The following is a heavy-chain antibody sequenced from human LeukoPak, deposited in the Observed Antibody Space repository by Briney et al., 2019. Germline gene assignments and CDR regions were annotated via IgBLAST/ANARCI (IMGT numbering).Heavy chain of an antibody. V-gene: IGHV4-59*02. CDR1: GGSVTNYY. D-gene: IGHD3-10*01. CDR3: ARVVPYGPSYEFFDY. Sequence: PSETLSLTCTVFGGSVTNYYWGCIRQPPGKGLECLVYIYYSGSTNYNPSLKSRVTISLHTPKNQFYLKLNSVTAADTAVYYCARVVPYGPSYEFFDYWGQGTLVTVSS. CDR2: IYYSGST. J-gene: IGHJ4*02.